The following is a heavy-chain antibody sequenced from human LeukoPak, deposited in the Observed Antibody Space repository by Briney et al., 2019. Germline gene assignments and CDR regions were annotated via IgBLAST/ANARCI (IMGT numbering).Heavy chain of an antibody. J-gene: IGHJ4*02. CDR2: ISYDGSNT. Sequence: GGSLRLSCAASGFTFSSYAMHRVRQAPGKGLEWVAVISYDGSNTYYADSVKGRFTISRDNPKNTLYLQLNSLRAEDSAVYYCARDSTYYYGSGSSGPHYFDSWGQGTLVTVSS. CDR3: ARDSTYYYGSGSSGPHYFDS. V-gene: IGHV3-30*01. CDR1: GFTFSSYA. D-gene: IGHD3-10*01.